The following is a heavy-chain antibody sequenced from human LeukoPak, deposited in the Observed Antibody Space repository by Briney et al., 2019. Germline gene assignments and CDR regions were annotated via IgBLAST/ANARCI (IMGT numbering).Heavy chain of an antibody. J-gene: IGHJ6*03. Sequence: GGSLRLSCAASGWTFSNYDRHWVGQATGKGLKWVSGIGTAGDIYYAGSVKGRFTISRENAKNYLYLQMNSLRAGDTAVYYCARDRGRYHMDVWGKGTTVTISS. V-gene: IGHV3-13*01. CDR2: IGTAGDI. CDR3: ARDRGRYHMDV. D-gene: IGHD6-25*01. CDR1: GWTFSNYD.